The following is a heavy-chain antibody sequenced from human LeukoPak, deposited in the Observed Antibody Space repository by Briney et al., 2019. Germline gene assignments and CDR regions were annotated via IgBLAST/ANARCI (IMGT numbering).Heavy chain of an antibody. CDR1: GFTFSSYA. D-gene: IGHD6-19*01. J-gene: IGHJ5*02. V-gene: IGHV3-23*01. CDR2: ISGSGGST. Sequence: GGSLRLSCATSGFTFSSYAMSWVRQAPGKGLEWVSAISGSGGSTYYADSVKGRFTISRDNSKNTLYLQMNSLRAEDTAVYYCAKARVVAGTNWFDPWGQGTLATVSS. CDR3: AKARVVAGTNWFDP.